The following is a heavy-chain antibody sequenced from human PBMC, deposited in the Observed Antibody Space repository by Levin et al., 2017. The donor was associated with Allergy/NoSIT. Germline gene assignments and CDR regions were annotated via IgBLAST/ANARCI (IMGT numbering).Heavy chain of an antibody. CDR2: ISSSSSYI. CDR3: ARDDMTTVTTRAAFDI. J-gene: IGHJ3*02. Sequence: GESLKISCAASGFTFSSYSMNWVRQAPGKGLEWVSSISSSSSYIYYADSVKGRFTISRDNAKNSLYLQMNSLRAEDTAVYYCARDDMTTVTTRAAFDIWGQGTMVTVSS. D-gene: IGHD4-17*01. CDR1: GFTFSSYS. V-gene: IGHV3-21*01.